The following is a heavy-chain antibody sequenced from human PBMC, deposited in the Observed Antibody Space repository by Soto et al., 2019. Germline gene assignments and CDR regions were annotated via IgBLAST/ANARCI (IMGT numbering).Heavy chain of an antibody. Sequence: SETLSLTCAVSGGSISSSNWWSWVRQPPGKGLEWIGEIYHSGSTNYNPSLKSRVTISVDKSKNQFSLKLSSVTAADTAVYYCARVNDYGDYVPFDWFDPWGQGTLVTVSS. CDR2: IYHSGST. V-gene: IGHV4-4*02. J-gene: IGHJ5*02. D-gene: IGHD4-17*01. CDR3: ARVNDYGDYVPFDWFDP. CDR1: GGSISSSNW.